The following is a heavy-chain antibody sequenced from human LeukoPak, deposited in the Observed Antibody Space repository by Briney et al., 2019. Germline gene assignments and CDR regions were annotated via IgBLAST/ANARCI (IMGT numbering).Heavy chain of an antibody. Sequence: GGSLRLSCAASGFTFSSYSMNWVRQAPGKGLEWVSSISTSSIYIYYADSVKGRFTISRDNAKNSLYLQLNSLRAEDTAVYYCARSQPRASGTYLFDWFDPWGQGTLVTVSS. CDR3: ARSQPRASGTYLFDWFDP. V-gene: IGHV3-21*01. CDR1: GFTFSSYS. J-gene: IGHJ5*02. D-gene: IGHD3-10*01. CDR2: ISTSSIYI.